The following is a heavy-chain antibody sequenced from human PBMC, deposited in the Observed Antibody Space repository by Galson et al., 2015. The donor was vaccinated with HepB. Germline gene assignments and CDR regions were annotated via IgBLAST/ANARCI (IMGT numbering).Heavy chain of an antibody. V-gene: IGHV3-15*07. CDR1: GFTFSNAW. D-gene: IGHD3-9*01. CDR3: TTDQSILTGYYDYYYYGMDV. Sequence: SLRLSCAASGFTFSNAWMNWVRQAPGKGLEWVGRIKSKTDGGTTDYAAPVKGRFTISRDDSKNTLYLQMNSLKTEDTAVYYCTTDQSILTGYYDYYYYGMDVWGQGTTVTVSS. J-gene: IGHJ6*02. CDR2: IKSKTDGGTT.